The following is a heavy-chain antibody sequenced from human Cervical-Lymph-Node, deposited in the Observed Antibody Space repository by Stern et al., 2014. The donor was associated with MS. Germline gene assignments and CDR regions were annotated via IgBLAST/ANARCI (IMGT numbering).Heavy chain of an antibody. CDR3: TRAESDY. D-gene: IGHD1-14*01. CDR1: GFTFSIYS. Sequence: VQLAESGGGLVQPGGSLRLSCAASGFTFSIYSMNWVRQAPGKGLEWVSYISSSSSKIHYTDSVKGRFTISRDNAANSVYLQMNSLRAEDTAVYYCTRAESDYWGQGTLVIVSS. CDR2: ISSSSSKI. V-gene: IGHV3-48*01. J-gene: IGHJ4*02.